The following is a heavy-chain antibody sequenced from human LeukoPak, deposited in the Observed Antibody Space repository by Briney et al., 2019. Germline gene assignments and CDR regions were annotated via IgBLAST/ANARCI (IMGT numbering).Heavy chain of an antibody. J-gene: IGHJ1*01. D-gene: IGHD3-16*02. CDR2: IIPIFGTA. V-gene: IGHV1-69*13. CDR1: GYTFTSYY. Sequence: SVKVSCKASGYTFTSYYMHWVRQAPGQGLEWMGGIIPIFGTANYAQKFQGRATITADESTSTAYMELSSLRSEDTAVYYCARIRHGVWGSYRQDRRYFQHWGQGTLVTVSS. CDR3: ARIRHGVWGSYRQDRRYFQH.